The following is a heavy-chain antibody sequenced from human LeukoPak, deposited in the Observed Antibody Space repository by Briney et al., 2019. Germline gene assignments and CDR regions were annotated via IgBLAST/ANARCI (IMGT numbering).Heavy chain of an antibody. CDR2: ISSSGSTI. V-gene: IGHV3-48*03. D-gene: IGHD3-9*01. Sequence: PGGSLRLSCAASGFTFSSYEMNWVRQAPGKGLEWVSYISSSGSTIYYADSVKGRFTISRDNAKNSLYLQMNSLRAEDTAVYYCARVGGPDILTGNYGMDVWGQGTTVTVSS. J-gene: IGHJ6*02. CDR1: GFTFSSYE. CDR3: ARVGGPDILTGNYGMDV.